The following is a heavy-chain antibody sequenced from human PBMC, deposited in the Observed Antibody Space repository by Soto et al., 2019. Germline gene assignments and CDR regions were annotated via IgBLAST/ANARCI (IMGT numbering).Heavy chain of an antibody. V-gene: IGHV4-59*08. D-gene: IGHD1-26*01. CDR2: IYYSGST. J-gene: IGHJ4*02. Sequence: QVQLQESGPGLVKPSETLSLTCTVSGGSISSWYWSWIRQPPGKGLEWIGYIYYSGSTNYNPALKSRVTISVDTSKNQFSLKLSSVTAADTAVDYCARRYGSAIDYWGQGTLVTVSS. CDR1: GGSISSWY. CDR3: ARRYGSAIDY.